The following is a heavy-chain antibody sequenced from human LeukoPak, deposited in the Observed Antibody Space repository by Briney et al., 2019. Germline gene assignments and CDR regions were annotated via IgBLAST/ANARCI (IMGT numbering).Heavy chain of an antibody. D-gene: IGHD3-10*01. Sequence: GGSLRLSCAASGFTVSSNYMSWVRKAPGKGLGWVSVIYSGGSTYYADSVKGRFTISRDNSKNTLYLQMNSLRAEDTAVYYCATPRGHYYYGMDVWGQGTTVTVSS. CDR1: GFTVSSNY. V-gene: IGHV3-66*01. CDR2: IYSGGST. CDR3: ATPRGHYYYGMDV. J-gene: IGHJ6*02.